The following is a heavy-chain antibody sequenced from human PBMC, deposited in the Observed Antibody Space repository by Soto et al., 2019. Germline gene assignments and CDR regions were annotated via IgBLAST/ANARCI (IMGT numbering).Heavy chain of an antibody. V-gene: IGHV3-30*03. D-gene: IGHD4-4*01. CDR2: ILHDGSAE. CDR1: LCIFTSFG. J-gene: IGHJ6*02. CDR3: ARSRDGYSFYFYYGMDG. Sequence: GWSLRLSCAVSLCIFTSFGMHWVRQAPGKGLEWMALILHDGSAEYYADSVKGRFTISRDNSKNTLYLQMNSLTAEDTAVYYCARSRDGYSFYFYYGMDGWGQGTTVTVSS.